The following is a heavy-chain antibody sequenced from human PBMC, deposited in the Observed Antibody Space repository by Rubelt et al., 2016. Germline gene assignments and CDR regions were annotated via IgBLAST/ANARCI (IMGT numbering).Heavy chain of an antibody. Sequence: GGGLVQPGGSLRLSCVASGFTFSSSWMSWVRQAPGKGLEWVASIKQDGREKYYMDSVKGRFTISRDNAKNSLFLQMNSLRIEDTALYYCATDLNWENYWGQGTLVTVSS. CDR3: ATDLNWENY. J-gene: IGHJ4*02. CDR2: IKQDGREK. V-gene: IGHV3-7*04. D-gene: IGHD7-27*01. CDR1: GFTFSSSW.